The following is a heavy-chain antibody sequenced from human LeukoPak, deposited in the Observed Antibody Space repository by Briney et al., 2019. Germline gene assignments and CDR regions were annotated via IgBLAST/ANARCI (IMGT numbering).Heavy chain of an antibody. CDR3: ARGRRHTVVVTEDYFYMDV. J-gene: IGHJ6*03. V-gene: IGHV4-61*02. CDR1: GGSISSGSYY. Sequence: SETLSLTCTVSGGSISSGSYYWRWIRQPAGKGLEWIGRIYTSGSTNYNPSLKSRVSMSLDTSKKQFSLRLNSVTAADTAVYFCARGRRHTVVVTEDYFYMDVWGKGTTVIVSS. D-gene: IGHD2-21*02. CDR2: IYTSGST.